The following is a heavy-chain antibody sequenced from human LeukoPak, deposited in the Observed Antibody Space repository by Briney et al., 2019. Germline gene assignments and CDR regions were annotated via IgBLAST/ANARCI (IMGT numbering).Heavy chain of an antibody. CDR2: INHSGST. V-gene: IGHV4-34*01. CDR1: GGSFSGYY. Sequence: SETLSLTCAVYGGSFSGYYWSWIRQPPGKGLEWIGEINHSGSTNYNPSLKSRVTISVDTSKDHFSLNLRSVTAADTAVYYCARRSYNSPFRYWGQGTPVTVSS. D-gene: IGHD5-24*01. J-gene: IGHJ4*02. CDR3: ARRSYNSPFRY.